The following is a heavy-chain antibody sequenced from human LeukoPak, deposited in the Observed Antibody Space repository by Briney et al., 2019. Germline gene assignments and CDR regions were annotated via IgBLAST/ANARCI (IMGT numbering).Heavy chain of an antibody. Sequence: KPSETLSLTCTVSGGSISSYYWSWIRQPPGKRLEWIGYIYYSGSTNYNPSLKSRVTISVDTSKNQFSLKLSSVTAADTAVYYCARSGGYSGYDADYWGQGTLVTVSS. CDR3: ARSGGYSGYDADY. CDR1: GGSISSYY. CDR2: IYYSGST. J-gene: IGHJ4*02. V-gene: IGHV4-59*01. D-gene: IGHD5-12*01.